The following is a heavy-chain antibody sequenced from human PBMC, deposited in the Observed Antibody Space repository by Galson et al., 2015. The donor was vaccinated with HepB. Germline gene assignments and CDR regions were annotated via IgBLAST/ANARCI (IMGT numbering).Heavy chain of an antibody. CDR3: ARSRGLTFDY. J-gene: IGHJ4*02. CDR1: GFTFSSYA. V-gene: IGHV3-23*01. CDR2: ISGSGGST. D-gene: IGHD3-16*01. Sequence: SLRLSCAASGFTFSSYAMSWVRQAPGEGLEWVSAISGSGGSTYYADSVKGRFTISRDNSKNTLYLQMNSLRAEDTAVYYCARSRGLTFDYWCQGTLVTVSS.